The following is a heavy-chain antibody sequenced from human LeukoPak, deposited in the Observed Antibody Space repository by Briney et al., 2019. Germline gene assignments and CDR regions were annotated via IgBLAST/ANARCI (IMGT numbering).Heavy chain of an antibody. Sequence: VASVKVSCKVSGYTLTELSMHWVRQAPGKGLEWMGGFDPEDGETIYAQKFQGRVTITADESTSTAYMELSSLRSEDTAVYYCARAHSYFISWSGYPTGVWGQGTTVTVSS. D-gene: IGHD3-3*01. CDR3: ARAHSYFISWSGYPTGV. CDR2: FDPEDGET. V-gene: IGHV1-24*01. CDR1: GYTLTELS. J-gene: IGHJ6*02.